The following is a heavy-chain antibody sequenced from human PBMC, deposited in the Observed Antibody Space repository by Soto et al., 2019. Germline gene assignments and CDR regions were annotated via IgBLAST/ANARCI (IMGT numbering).Heavy chain of an antibody. CDR1: GYSFTSYW. CDR3: ARLREYSSSSGGYYYYYGMDV. V-gene: IGHV5-51*01. CDR2: IYPGDSDT. D-gene: IGHD6-6*01. Sequence: GESLKISCKCSGYSFTSYWIGWVRQMPGKGLEWMGIIYPGDSDTRYSPSFQGQVTISADKSISTAYLQWSSLKASDTAMYYCARLREYSSSSGGYYYYYGMDVWGQGTTVTVSS. J-gene: IGHJ6*02.